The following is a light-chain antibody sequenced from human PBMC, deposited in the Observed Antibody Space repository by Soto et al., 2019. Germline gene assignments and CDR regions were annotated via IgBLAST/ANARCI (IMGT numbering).Light chain of an antibody. CDR1: QSVSSSY. J-gene: IGKJ5*01. CDR3: HQDDTSPIT. Sequence: EIVLTQSPGTLSLSPGERATLSCRASQSVSSSYLAWYQQKPGQAPRLLIYGASSRATGIPDRFSGSGSGTDFTLTISRLEPEDFAVYYCHQDDTSPITFGQGTRLEIK. CDR2: GAS. V-gene: IGKV3-20*01.